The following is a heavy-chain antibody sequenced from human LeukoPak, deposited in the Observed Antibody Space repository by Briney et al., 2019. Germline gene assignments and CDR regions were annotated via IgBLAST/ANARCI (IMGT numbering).Heavy chain of an antibody. D-gene: IGHD6-13*01. J-gene: IGHJ5*02. CDR1: GFTFSSYW. CDR2: INSDGSST. V-gene: IGHV3-74*01. Sequence: GGSLRLSCAASGFTFSSYWMHWVRQAPGKGLVWVSRINSDGSSTSYADSVKGRFTISRDNAKNMLYLQMNSLRTEDTAVYYCSRAPPYSSKNWFDPWGQGTLVTVSS. CDR3: SRAPPYSSKNWFDP.